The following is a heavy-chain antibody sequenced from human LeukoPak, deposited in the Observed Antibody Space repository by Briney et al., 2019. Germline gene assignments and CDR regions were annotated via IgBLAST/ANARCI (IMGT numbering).Heavy chain of an antibody. D-gene: IGHD3-16*02. CDR1: GFTFSSYG. CDR2: ISGSGGST. CDR3: AKLASDYVWGTYRPFDF. Sequence: GGSLRLSCAASGFTFSSYGMSWLRQAPGKGLEWVSAISGSGGSTYYADSVKGRFTISRDNSKNTLYLQMNSLRAEDTAVYYCAKLASDYVWGTYRPFDFWGQGTLVTVSS. J-gene: IGHJ4*02. V-gene: IGHV3-23*01.